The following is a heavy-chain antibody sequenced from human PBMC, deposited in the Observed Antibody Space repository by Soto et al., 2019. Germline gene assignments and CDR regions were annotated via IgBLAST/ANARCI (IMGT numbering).Heavy chain of an antibody. V-gene: IGHV1-46*01. CDR2: INPSGGST. Sequence: QVQLVQSGAEVKKPGASVKVSCKASGYTFTSYYMHWVRQAPGQGLEWRGIINPSGGSTSYAQKFQGRVTMTRDTSTSTVYMELSSLRSEDTAVYYCARDMAVEPDLPDACDIGGQGTMVTVSS. D-gene: IGHD1-1*01. CDR1: GYTFTSYY. J-gene: IGHJ3*02. CDR3: ARDMAVEPDLPDACDI.